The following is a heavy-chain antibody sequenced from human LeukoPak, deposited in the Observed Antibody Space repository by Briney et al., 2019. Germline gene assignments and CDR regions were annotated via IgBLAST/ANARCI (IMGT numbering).Heavy chain of an antibody. CDR2: ISAYNGHT. Sequence: ASVKVSCKASGYTFTSYGISWVRQAPGQGLEWMGWISAYNGHTNYAQKLQGRVTMTTDTSTSTAYMELRSLRSDDTAVYYCARDARMITFGGVIVNARNWFDPWGEGTLVTVSS. V-gene: IGHV1-18*01. CDR3: ARDARMITFGGVIVNARNWFDP. J-gene: IGHJ5*02. D-gene: IGHD3-16*02. CDR1: GYTFTSYG.